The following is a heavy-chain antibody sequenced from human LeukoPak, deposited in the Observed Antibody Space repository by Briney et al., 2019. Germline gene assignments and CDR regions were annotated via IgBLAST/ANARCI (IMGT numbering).Heavy chain of an antibody. D-gene: IGHD3-16*01. CDR1: GFTFSSYW. J-gene: IGHJ3*02. Sequence: GGSLRLSCVASGFTFSSYWMHWVRQAAGKGLVWVSRINSDGSSTNYADSVKGRFTISRDNAKNTLYVQMNGVRVEDTAVYYCARGGFGRPNAFDIWGQGTMVTVSS. CDR2: INSDGSST. V-gene: IGHV3-74*01. CDR3: ARGGFGRPNAFDI.